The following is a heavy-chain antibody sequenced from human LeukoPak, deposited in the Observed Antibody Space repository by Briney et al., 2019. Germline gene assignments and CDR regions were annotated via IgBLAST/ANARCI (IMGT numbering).Heavy chain of an antibody. CDR1: GYTFTGYY. CDR3: AREKVVAAPSFDY. Sequence: ASVKVSCKASGYTFTGYYMHWVRQAPGQGLEWMGWINPNSGGTNYAQKFQGWVTMTRDTSISTAYMELSRLRSDDTAVYYCAREKVVAAPSFDYWGQGTLVTVSS. D-gene: IGHD2-15*01. CDR2: INPNSGGT. J-gene: IGHJ4*02. V-gene: IGHV1-2*04.